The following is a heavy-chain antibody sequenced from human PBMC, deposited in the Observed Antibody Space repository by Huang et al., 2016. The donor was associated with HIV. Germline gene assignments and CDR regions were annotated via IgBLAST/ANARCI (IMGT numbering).Heavy chain of an antibody. Sequence: QVQLVQSGAEVKTPGSSVKVSCKASGGRFSKYAISWVRQAPGQGLEWMGGSIPMFGTPNYERKFQGRVTITADDSTSTTYVEVSSLRSEDTALYYCARGQLGSYGDYDVLYWGQGTLVTVSS. J-gene: IGHJ4*02. CDR2: SIPMFGTP. CDR1: GGRFSKYA. CDR3: ARGQLGSYGDYDVLY. D-gene: IGHD4-17*01. V-gene: IGHV1-69*13.